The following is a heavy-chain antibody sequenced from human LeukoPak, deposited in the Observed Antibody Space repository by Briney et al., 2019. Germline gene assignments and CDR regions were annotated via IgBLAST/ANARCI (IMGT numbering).Heavy chain of an antibody. CDR1: GYTFTSYD. V-gene: IGHV1-8*01. J-gene: IGHJ6*03. CDR2: MNPNSGNT. D-gene: IGHD2/OR15-2a*01. CDR3: ARRYKNVVVPGYYRDV. Sequence: ASVMVSCKASGYTFTSYDINWVRQATGQGPEWMGWMNPNSGNTGYAQKFQGRVTMTRNTSISTAYMELSSLTSEDTAVYYCARRYKNVVVPGYYRDVLGKGTTFTVSS.